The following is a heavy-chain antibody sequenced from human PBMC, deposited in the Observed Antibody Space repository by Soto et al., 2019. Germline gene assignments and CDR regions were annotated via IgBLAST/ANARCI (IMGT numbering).Heavy chain of an antibody. D-gene: IGHD1-1*01. CDR1: GFTVSGKKY. Sequence: PGGSLRLSCAAFGFTVSGKKYMAWFRQPPGKGLEWVSALYDVDGTYYADSVKGRFTTSSDSSRTIVYLQIHSLRPDDTAVYFCASWHLQEHAYDIWGQGTTVTVSS. CDR2: LYDVDGT. V-gene: IGHV3-53*01. J-gene: IGHJ3*02. CDR3: ASWHLQEHAYDI.